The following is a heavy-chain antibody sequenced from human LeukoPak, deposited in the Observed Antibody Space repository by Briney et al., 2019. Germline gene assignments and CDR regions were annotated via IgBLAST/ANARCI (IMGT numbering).Heavy chain of an antibody. V-gene: IGHV3-7*01. CDR2: INQDGSEK. CDR1: GFTFSSYW. Sequence: GGSLRLSCAASGFTFSSYWMSWVRQAPGKGLEWVANINQDGSEKNYVDSVKGRFTISRDNAKSTLYLQMNSLRVEDTAVYYCAKEGYYGSGSFPDSWGQGTLVTVSS. D-gene: IGHD3-10*01. J-gene: IGHJ4*02. CDR3: AKEGYYGSGSFPDS.